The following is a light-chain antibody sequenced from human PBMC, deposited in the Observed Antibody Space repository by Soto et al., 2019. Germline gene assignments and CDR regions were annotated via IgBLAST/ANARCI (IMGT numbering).Light chain of an antibody. CDR3: SSYTTSSTLLYV. J-gene: IGLJ1*01. V-gene: IGLV2-14*01. CDR2: EVS. CDR1: SSDVGGYNS. Sequence: QSVLTQPDSVSGSHGQSITISCTGTSSDVGGYNSVSWYQQHPGKAPKLMIYEVSNRPSGVSNRFSGSKSGNTASLTISGLQAEDEADYYCSSYTTSSTLLYVFGTGTKLTVL.